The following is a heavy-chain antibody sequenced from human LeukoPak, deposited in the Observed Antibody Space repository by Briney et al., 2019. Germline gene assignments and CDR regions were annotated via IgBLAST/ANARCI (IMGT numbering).Heavy chain of an antibody. CDR3: ARGRLERRGMDYYYMDV. CDR2: IYYSGST. J-gene: IGHJ6*03. Sequence: SETLSLTCTVSGGSISSYYWSWIRQPPGKGREWIGYIYYSGSTHYNPSLKSRVTISVDTSKNQFSLKLSSVTAADTAVYYCARGRLERRGMDYYYMDVWGKGTTVTISS. D-gene: IGHD1-1*01. CDR1: GGSISSYY. V-gene: IGHV4-59*01.